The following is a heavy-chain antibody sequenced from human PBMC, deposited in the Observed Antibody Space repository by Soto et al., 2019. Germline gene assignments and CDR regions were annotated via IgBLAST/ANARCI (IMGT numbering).Heavy chain of an antibody. Sequence: GGSLRLSCAASGFTFSRYSMNWVRRAPGKGLEWVSSISSSSDHIYYADSVKGRFTISRDNAKNSLSLQMNSLRAEDTAVYYWAKATRDTNYEFDSWGQGSLVTVSS. V-gene: IGHV3-21*01. CDR3: AKATRDTNYEFDS. J-gene: IGHJ4*02. CDR2: ISSSSDHI. D-gene: IGHD4-4*01. CDR1: GFTFSRYS.